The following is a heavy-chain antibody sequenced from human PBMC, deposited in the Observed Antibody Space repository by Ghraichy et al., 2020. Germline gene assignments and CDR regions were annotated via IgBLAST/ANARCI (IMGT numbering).Heavy chain of an antibody. V-gene: IGHV3-15*01. J-gene: IGHJ6*02. CDR2: IKSKGGGGTT. Sequence: GESLNISCAVSGLTFSYAWMSWVRQAPGKGLEWVGRIKSKGGGGTTDYAAPVKVRFTISRDDSKNMVYLQMDSLKTEDTAVYYCTHDRDYYHGTDAWGQGTTVTVSS. D-gene: IGHD1-1*01. CDR3: THDRDYYHGTDA. CDR1: GLTFSYAW.